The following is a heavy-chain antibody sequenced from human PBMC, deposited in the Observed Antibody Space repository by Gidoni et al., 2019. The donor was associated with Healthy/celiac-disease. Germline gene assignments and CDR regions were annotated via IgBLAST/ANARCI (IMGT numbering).Heavy chain of an antibody. J-gene: IGHJ6*03. D-gene: IGHD3-3*01. CDR3: ARRHYDFWSGSDYYYMDV. CDR1: GGSFSGYY. CDR2: INHSGST. V-gene: IGHV4-34*01. Sequence: QVQLQQWGAGLLKPSETLSLTCAVYGGSFSGYYWSWIRQPPGKGLEWIGEINHSGSTNYNPSLKSRVTISVDTSKNQFSLKLSSVTAADTAVYYCARRHYDFWSGSDYYYMDVWGKGTTVTVSS.